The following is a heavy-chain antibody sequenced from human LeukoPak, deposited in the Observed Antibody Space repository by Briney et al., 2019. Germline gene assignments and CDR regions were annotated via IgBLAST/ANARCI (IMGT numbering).Heavy chain of an antibody. J-gene: IGHJ4*02. D-gene: IGHD3-3*01. CDR1: GFTFRNYA. Sequence: GGSLRLSCAASGFTFRNYAMHWVRQAPGKGLEWVAVISHDGSNKYYADSVKGRFTISRDNSKNTLYLQMNSLRAEDTAVYYCARGRRFLEWLLSSFDYWGQGTLVTVSS. V-gene: IGHV3-30-3*01. CDR3: ARGRRFLEWLLSSFDY. CDR2: ISHDGSNK.